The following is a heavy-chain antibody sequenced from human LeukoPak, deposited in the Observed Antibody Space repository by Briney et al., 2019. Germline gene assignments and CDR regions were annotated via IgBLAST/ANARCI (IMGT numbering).Heavy chain of an antibody. J-gene: IGHJ3*02. CDR3: ARGYSSRWYGAFDI. Sequence: GASVKVSCKASGFTFTSYYMHWVRQAPGQGLEWMGIITPSGGSASNAQKFQGRVTMTRDTSTSTVYMEMSSLRSEDTAVYYCARGYSSRWYGAFDIWGQGTMVTVSS. CDR2: ITPSGGSA. CDR1: GFTFTSYY. D-gene: IGHD6-13*01. V-gene: IGHV1-46*01.